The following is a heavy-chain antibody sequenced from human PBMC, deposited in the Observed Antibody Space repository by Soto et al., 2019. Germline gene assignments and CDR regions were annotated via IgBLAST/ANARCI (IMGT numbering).Heavy chain of an antibody. CDR3: ARRPQSNYYYGSGSYARYYYGMDV. CDR1: GGSISSPNFY. CDR2: IYYNGST. Sequence: SETLSLTCTVSGGSISSPNFYWSWIRQHPGKGLEWIGHIYYNGSTNYNPSLKSRVTISVDTSKNQFSLKLSSVTAADTAVYYCARRPQSNYYYGSGSYARYYYGMDVWGQGTTVTVSS. V-gene: IGHV4-31*03. D-gene: IGHD3-10*01. J-gene: IGHJ6*02.